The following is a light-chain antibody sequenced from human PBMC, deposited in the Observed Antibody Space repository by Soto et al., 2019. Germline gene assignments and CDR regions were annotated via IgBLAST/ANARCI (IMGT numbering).Light chain of an antibody. Sequence: EIVLTQSPGILSLSPGERATLSCRASQSVSSNYLAWYQHKPGQAPRLLIYGASSRATGIPDRFSGSGSGTDSTLTIGRLEPEDFAVYYCQQRSNWPLTFGGGTKVDIK. V-gene: IGKV3D-20*02. CDR3: QQRSNWPLT. CDR2: GAS. CDR1: QSVSSNY. J-gene: IGKJ4*01.